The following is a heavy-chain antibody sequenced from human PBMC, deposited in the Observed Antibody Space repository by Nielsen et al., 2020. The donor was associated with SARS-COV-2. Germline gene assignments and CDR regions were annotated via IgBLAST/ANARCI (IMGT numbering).Heavy chain of an antibody. D-gene: IGHD2-2*01. V-gene: IGHV7-4-1*02. CDR2: INTNTGNP. J-gene: IGHJ4*02. Sequence: ASVKVSCKASGYTFTTYYVHWVRQAPGQGLEWMGWINTNTGNPTYAQGFTGRFVFSLDTSVSTAYLQISSLKAEDTAVYYCAREEDCSGSGCVIDYWGQGTLVTVSS. CDR3: AREEDCSGSGCVIDY. CDR1: GYTFTTYY.